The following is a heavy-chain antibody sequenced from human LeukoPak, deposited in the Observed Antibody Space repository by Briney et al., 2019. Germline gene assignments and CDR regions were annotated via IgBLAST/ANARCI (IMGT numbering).Heavy chain of an antibody. CDR1: GGSMNDYY. V-gene: IGHV4-4*07. Sequence: PSETLSLTCTVSGGSMNDYYWYWIRQPAGKGLECIGRIYANGATNYNASLKSRITMSVDTSKTQFSLTLNSVTAAASAVYYCARLYCRGGNCYSYFDSWGRGTLVTVSS. D-gene: IGHD2-15*01. CDR3: ARLYCRGGNCYSYFDS. J-gene: IGHJ4*02. CDR2: IYANGAT.